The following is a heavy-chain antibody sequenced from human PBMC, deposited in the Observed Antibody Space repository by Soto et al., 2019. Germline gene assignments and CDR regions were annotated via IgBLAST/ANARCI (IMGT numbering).Heavy chain of an antibody. J-gene: IGHJ4*02. V-gene: IGHV3-11*05. CDR2: ISSSTIHT. Sequence: QVQLVESGGGLVKPGGSLRLSCAVSGFTFSDYYMTWIRQAPGKGLEWVSYISSSTIHTNYADSVKGRFTISRDNANNSLFLQMNSLRAEDTAVYYCARGRGAAADYFDFWGQGTLVTVSS. CDR1: GFTFSDYY. CDR3: ARGRGAAADYFDF. D-gene: IGHD6-13*01.